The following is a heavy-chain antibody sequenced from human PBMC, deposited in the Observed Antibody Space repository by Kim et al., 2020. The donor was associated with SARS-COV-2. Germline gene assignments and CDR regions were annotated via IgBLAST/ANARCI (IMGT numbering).Heavy chain of an antibody. CDR3: AKVRASAYGSGSWVFDY. V-gene: IGHV3-23*01. Sequence: VKGRFTISRDSSKNTLYLHMNSLRAEDTAVYYCAKVRASAYGSGSWVFDYWGQGTLVTVSS. J-gene: IGHJ4*02. D-gene: IGHD3-10*01.